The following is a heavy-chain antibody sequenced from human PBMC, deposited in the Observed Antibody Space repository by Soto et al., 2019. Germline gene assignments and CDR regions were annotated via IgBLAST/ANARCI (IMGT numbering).Heavy chain of an antibody. CDR3: AREGGIAGHQLDP. Sequence: QVQLQESGPGLVKPSQTLSLTCTVSGGSISSGGYYWSWIRQHPGKGLEWIGYIYYSGSTYYNPSLTSRVTISVDTAKTQCSLKLSSVTAADTAVYYCAREGGIAGHQLDPWGQGTLVTFSS. V-gene: IGHV4-31*03. D-gene: IGHD6-13*01. CDR1: GGSISSGGYY. J-gene: IGHJ5*02. CDR2: IYYSGST.